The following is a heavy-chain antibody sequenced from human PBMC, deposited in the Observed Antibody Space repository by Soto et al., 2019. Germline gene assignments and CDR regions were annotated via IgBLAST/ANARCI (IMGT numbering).Heavy chain of an antibody. D-gene: IGHD2-15*01. Sequence: PXGSLRLSYSASGFTFSSYPMSWVRQAPAKGLEWVSAISGSGGSTYYADSVKGRFTISRDNSKNTLYLQMNSLRAEDTAVYYCAKDLHGGNPYYFDYWGQGTLVTVSS. J-gene: IGHJ4*02. CDR1: GFTFSSYP. CDR3: AKDLHGGNPYYFDY. CDR2: ISGSGGST. V-gene: IGHV3-23*01.